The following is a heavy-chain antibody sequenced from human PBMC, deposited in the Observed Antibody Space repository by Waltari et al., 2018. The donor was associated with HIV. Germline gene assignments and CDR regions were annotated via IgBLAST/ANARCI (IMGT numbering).Heavy chain of an antibody. CDR3: ATAFGGKDLDV. CDR2: FSVRGDP. V-gene: IGHV3-23*01. CDR1: GLTFSTYA. Sequence: EVQVLESGGGLVQPGGSLRLSCAASGLTFSTYAMGWVRQVPGRGMEWLSGFSVRGDPYYADSVKGRFTISRDNSKNTVYQQMNGLRVEDSAVYYCATAFGGKDLDVWGQGTTVIVSS. J-gene: IGHJ6*02. D-gene: IGHD2-15*01.